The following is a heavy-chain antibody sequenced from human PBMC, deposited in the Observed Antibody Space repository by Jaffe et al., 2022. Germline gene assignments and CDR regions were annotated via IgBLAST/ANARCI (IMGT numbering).Heavy chain of an antibody. V-gene: IGHV6-1*01. J-gene: IGHJ5*02. CDR2: TYYRSKWYN. D-gene: IGHD5-12*01. CDR1: GDSVSSNSAA. Sequence: QVQLQQSGPGLVKPSQTLSLTCAISGDSVSSNSAAWNWIRQSPSRGLEWLGRTYYRSKWYNDYAVSVKSRITINPDTSKNQFSLQLNSVTPEDTAVYYCARGSTKRGYSGYVSKNWFDPWGQGTLVTVSS. CDR3: ARGSTKRGYSGYVSKNWFDP.